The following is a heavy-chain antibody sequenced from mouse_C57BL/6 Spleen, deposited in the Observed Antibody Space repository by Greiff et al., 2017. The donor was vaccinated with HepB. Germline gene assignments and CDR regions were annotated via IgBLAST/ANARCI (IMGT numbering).Heavy chain of an antibody. V-gene: IGHV14-2*01. CDR3: ARYYGSNPLYAMDY. Sequence: VQLQQSGAELVKPGASVKLSCTASGFNIKDYYMHWVKQRTEQGLEWIGRIDPEDGETKYAPKFQGKATITADTSSNTAYLQLSSLTSKDTDVYYGARYYGSNPLYAMDYWGQGTSVTVSS. J-gene: IGHJ4*01. CDR2: IDPEDGET. CDR1: GFNIKDYY. D-gene: IGHD1-1*01.